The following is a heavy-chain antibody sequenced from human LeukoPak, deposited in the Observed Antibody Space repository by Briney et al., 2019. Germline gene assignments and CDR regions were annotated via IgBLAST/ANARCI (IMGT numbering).Heavy chain of an antibody. CDR1: GGSISSYY. D-gene: IGHD6-19*01. J-gene: IGHJ5*02. CDR3: ARHRSGWYRGWFDP. V-gene: IGHV4-59*08. CDR2: INYSGST. Sequence: PSETLSLTCTVSGGSISSYYWSWSRQPPGKGLEWIGYINYSGSTNYNPSLKSRVTISVDTSKNQFSLKLSSVTAADTAVYYCARHRSGWYRGWFDPWGQGTLVTVSS.